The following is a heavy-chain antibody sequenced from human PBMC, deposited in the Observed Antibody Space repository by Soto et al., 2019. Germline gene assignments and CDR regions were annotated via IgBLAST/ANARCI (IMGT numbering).Heavy chain of an antibody. Sequence: GGSLRLSCAASGFTFSSYEMNWVRQAPGKGLEWVSYISSSGGTIYYADSVKGRFTISRDNAKNSLYLQMNSLRAEDTAVYYCARDRSPFYYYYGMDVWGQGTTVTVSS. J-gene: IGHJ6*02. CDR1: GFTFSSYE. CDR2: ISSSGGTI. CDR3: ARDRSPFYYYYGMDV. V-gene: IGHV3-48*03.